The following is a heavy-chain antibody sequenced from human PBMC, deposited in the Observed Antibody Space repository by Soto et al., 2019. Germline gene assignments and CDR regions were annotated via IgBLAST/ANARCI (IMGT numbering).Heavy chain of an antibody. D-gene: IGHD3-22*01. Sequence: XSVKVSCKASGGTFSSYAISWVRQAPGQGLEWMGGIIPIFGTANYAQKFQGRVTITADESTSTAYMELSSMRSEETAVYYCARVRPDYYGSSGYGLGAFDIWGQGTMVTVSS. CDR3: ARVRPDYYGSSGYGLGAFDI. CDR1: GGTFSSYA. V-gene: IGHV1-69*13. CDR2: IIPIFGTA. J-gene: IGHJ3*02.